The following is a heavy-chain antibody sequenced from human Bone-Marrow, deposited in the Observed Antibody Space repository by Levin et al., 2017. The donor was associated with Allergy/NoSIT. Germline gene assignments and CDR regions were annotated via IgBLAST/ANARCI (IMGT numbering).Heavy chain of an antibody. CDR2: ISYDGSNK. CDR3: ARSYSSSSFRLWDYYYYGMDV. CDR1: GFTFSSYA. V-gene: IGHV3-30*04. J-gene: IGHJ6*02. Sequence: QAGGSLRLSCAASGFTFSSYAMHWVRQAPGKGLEWVAVISYDGSNKYYADSVKGRFTISRDKSKNTLYLQMNSLRAEDTAVYYCARSYSSSSFRLWDYYYYGMDVWGQGTTVTVSS. D-gene: IGHD6-6*01.